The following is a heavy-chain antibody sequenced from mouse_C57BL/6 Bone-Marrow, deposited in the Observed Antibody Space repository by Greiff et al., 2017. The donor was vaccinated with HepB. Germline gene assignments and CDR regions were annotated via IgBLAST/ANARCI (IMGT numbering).Heavy chain of an antibody. CDR3: ARDYDGSYYAMDY. V-gene: IGHV1-18*01. Sequence: EVKLQQSGPELVKPGASVKIPCKASGYTFTDYNMDWVKQSHGKSLEWIGDINPNNGGTIYNQKFKGKATLTVDKSSSTAYMELRSLTSEDTAVYYCARDYDGSYYAMDYWGQGTSVTVSS. CDR1: GYTFTDYN. CDR2: INPNNGGT. D-gene: IGHD2-3*01. J-gene: IGHJ4*01.